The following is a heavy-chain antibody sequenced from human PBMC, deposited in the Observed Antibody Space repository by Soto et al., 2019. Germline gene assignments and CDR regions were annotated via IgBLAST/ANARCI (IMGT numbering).Heavy chain of an antibody. V-gene: IGHV5-51*01. D-gene: IGHD2-2*01. J-gene: IGHJ4*02. Sequence: GESLKISCKGSGYSFTSYWIGWVRQMPGKGLEWMGIIYPGDSDTRYSPSFQGQVTISADKSISTAYLQWSSLKASDTAMYYCARGGYCSSTSCYWVADIAAAGEYYFDYWGQGTLVTVSS. CDR2: IYPGDSDT. CDR1: GYSFTSYW. CDR3: ARGGYCSSTSCYWVADIAAAGEYYFDY.